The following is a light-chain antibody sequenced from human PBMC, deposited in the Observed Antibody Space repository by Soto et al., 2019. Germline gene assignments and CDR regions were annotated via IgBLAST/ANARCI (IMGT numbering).Light chain of an antibody. CDR1: SGHSSYA. J-gene: IGLJ2*01. CDR3: QTWDTGIRVV. Sequence: QSVLTQSPSASASLGASVKITCTLSSGHSSYAIAWHQQQPEKGPRYLMKLNIDGSHSKGDGIPDRFSGSSSGAERYLTISSLQSEDEADYYCQTWDTGIRVVFGGGTKLTVL. CDR2: LNIDGSH. V-gene: IGLV4-69*01.